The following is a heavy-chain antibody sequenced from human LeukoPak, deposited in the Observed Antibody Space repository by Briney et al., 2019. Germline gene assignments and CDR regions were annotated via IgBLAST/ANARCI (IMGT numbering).Heavy chain of an antibody. CDR3: ARDRSIAAAGTDAFDI. CDR1: GFTFSSYS. J-gene: IGHJ3*02. Sequence: GGSLRLSCAASGFTFSSYSMNWVRQAPGKGLEWVSPISSSSSYIYYADSVKGRFTISRDNAKNSLYLQMNSLRAEDTAVYYCARDRSIAAAGTDAFDIWGQGTMVTVSS. V-gene: IGHV3-21*01. CDR2: ISSSSSYI. D-gene: IGHD6-13*01.